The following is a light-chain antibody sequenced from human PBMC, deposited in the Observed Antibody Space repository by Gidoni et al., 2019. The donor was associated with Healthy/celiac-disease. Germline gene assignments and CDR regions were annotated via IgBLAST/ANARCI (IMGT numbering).Light chain of an antibody. CDR1: QSVLYSSNNKNY. CDR3: QQYYSTPRRS. J-gene: IGKJ2*03. CDR2: WAS. Sequence: DIVMTQSPDSLAVSRGERATINCKSSQSVLYSSNNKNYLAWYQQKPGQPPKLLIYWASTRESGVPDRFSGSGSGTDFTLTIISLQAEDVAVYYCQQYYSTPRRSFGQGTKLEIK. V-gene: IGKV4-1*01.